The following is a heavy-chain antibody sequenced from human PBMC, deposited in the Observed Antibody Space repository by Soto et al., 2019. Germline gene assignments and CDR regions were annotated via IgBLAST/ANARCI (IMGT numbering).Heavy chain of an antibody. Sequence: EVQLVESGGGLVQPGGSLRLSCAVSGITFRSYWMHWIRQAPGKGLVWVSHINSDASIINYADSVKGRFTISRDNARNNPLFPMNSPGGHRTAILYCASDAAAGLKFWGQGTLVTVSS. J-gene: IGHJ4*02. D-gene: IGHD6-13*01. V-gene: IGHV3-74*01. CDR1: GITFRSYW. CDR3: ASDAAAGLKF. CDR2: INSDASII.